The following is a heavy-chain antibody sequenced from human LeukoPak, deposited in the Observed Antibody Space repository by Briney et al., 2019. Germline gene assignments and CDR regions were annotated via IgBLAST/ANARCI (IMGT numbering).Heavy chain of an antibody. D-gene: IGHD2-15*01. CDR2: ISGSGGST. CDR1: GFTFITYA. CDR3: AKVEGPPKVVAATLDYYYYGMDV. J-gene: IGHJ6*02. Sequence: GGSLRLSCAASGFTFITYAMTWVRQAPGKGLEWVSSISGSGGSTYYADSVRGRFTISRDNSKNTLYLQMNSLRAEDAAVYYCAKVEGPPKVVAATLDYYYYGMDVWGQGTTVTVSS. V-gene: IGHV3-23*01.